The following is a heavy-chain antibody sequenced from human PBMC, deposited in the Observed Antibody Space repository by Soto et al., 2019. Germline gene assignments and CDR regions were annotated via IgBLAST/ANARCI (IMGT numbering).Heavy chain of an antibody. D-gene: IGHD3-10*01. CDR3: TRDPKSYYSYVTKYYFNP. Sequence: LSLTFAVYGGSFSGYYWKWIRQSPGRGLEWIGEINHSGNTNYNPSLKRRVTISVDASKNQFSLNLRSVTATDTAVYYCTRDPKSYYSYVTKYYFNPWCEGSLVTFSS. J-gene: IGHJ5*02. CDR2: INHSGNT. CDR1: GGSFSGYY. V-gene: IGHV4-34*01.